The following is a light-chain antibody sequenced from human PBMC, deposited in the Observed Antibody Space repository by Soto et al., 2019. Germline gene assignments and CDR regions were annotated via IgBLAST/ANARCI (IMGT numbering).Light chain of an antibody. V-gene: IGKV3-15*01. J-gene: IGKJ1*01. CDR1: QSVSSN. CDR3: QQYNNWPPEKT. Sequence: EIVMTQSPATLSVSPGERATLSCRASQSVSSNLAWYQQKPGQAPRLLIYGASTRATGIPARFSGSGPGTEFTLTISSLQSEDFAVYYCQQYNNWPPEKTFGQGTKVDIK. CDR2: GAS.